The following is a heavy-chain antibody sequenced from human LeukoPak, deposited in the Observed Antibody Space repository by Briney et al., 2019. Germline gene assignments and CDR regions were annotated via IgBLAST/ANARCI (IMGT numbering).Heavy chain of an antibody. CDR2: IRYDGSSK. J-gene: IGHJ4*02. CDR3: ARESESYDSSGSTFKY. V-gene: IGHV3-30*02. Sequence: PGGSLRLSCAASGFTFSSYAMHWVRQSPGKGLEWVAFIRYDGSSKYYADSVKGRFTISRDNSKNTLYLQMNSLRAEDTAVCYCARESESYDSSGSTFKYWGQGTLVTVSS. D-gene: IGHD3-22*01. CDR1: GFTFSSYA.